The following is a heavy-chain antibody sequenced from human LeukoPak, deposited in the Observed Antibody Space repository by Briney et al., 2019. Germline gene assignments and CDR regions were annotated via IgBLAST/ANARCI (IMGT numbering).Heavy chain of an antibody. V-gene: IGHV4-38-2*02. D-gene: IGHD6-13*01. CDR2: IYHSGST. CDR3: ARLYRIAAAGTGAFDI. CDR1: GYSISSGYY. J-gene: IGHJ3*02. Sequence: PSETLSLTCTVSGYSISSGYYWGWIRQPPGKGLEWIGSIYHSGSTYYNPSLKGRVTISVDTSKNQFSLKLSSVTAADTAVYYCARLYRIAAAGTGAFDIWGQGTMVTVSS.